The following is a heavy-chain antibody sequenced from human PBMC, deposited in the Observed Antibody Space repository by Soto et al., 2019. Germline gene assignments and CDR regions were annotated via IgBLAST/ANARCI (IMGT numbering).Heavy chain of an antibody. J-gene: IGHJ4*02. D-gene: IGHD6-13*01. Sequence: QVQLVQSGAEVKKPGASVKVSCKASGYSFTSYGIGWVRQAPGQGLEWMGWINSYNDNTNYAQKLQGRVTMTTDTSTSTAYMDLRSLISDDTAVYYCARGGSSWLLDYWGQGTLVTVSS. CDR2: INSYNDNT. V-gene: IGHV1-18*01. CDR1: GYSFTSYG. CDR3: ARGGSSWLLDY.